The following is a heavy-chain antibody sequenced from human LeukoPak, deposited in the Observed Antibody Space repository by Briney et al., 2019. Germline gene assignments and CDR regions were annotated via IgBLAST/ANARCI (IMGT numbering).Heavy chain of an antibody. J-gene: IGHJ4*02. V-gene: IGHV4-30-4*08. CDR3: ARDEILRYYDYVWGSYRYNVYYY. D-gene: IGHD3-16*02. Sequence: TSETLSLTCTVSGGSISSGDYYWSWIRQPPGKGLEWIGYIYYSGSTYYNPSLKSRVTISVDTSKNQFSLKLSSVTAADTAVYYCARDEILRYYDYVWGSYRYNVYYYWGQGTLVTVSS. CDR2: IYYSGST. CDR1: GGSISSGDYY.